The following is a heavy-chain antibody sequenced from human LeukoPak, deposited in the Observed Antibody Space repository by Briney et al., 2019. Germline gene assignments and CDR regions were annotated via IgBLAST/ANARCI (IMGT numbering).Heavy chain of an antibody. CDR3: ARGGPRGDSCDY. V-gene: IGHV1-8*01. CDR1: GYTFTRYD. J-gene: IGHJ4*02. D-gene: IGHD2-15*01. CDR2: MNPNSGNT. Sequence: GASVKASCKASGYTFTRYDINWVRQATGQGLEWMGWMNPNSGNTGYAQKFQGRVTMTRSTSISTAYMELSSLRSEDTAVYFCARGGPRGDSCDYWGQGTLVTVSS.